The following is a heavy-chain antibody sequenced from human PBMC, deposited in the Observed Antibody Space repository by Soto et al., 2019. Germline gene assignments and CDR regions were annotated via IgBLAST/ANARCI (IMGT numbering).Heavy chain of an antibody. CDR1: GYTFTSYG. J-gene: IGHJ6*01. CDR2: ISAYNGNT. D-gene: IGHD3-10*01. CDR3: AEDLPPYGSGKVYGMGV. V-gene: IGHV1-18*01. Sequence: QVQLVQSGAEVKKPGASVKVSCKASGYTFTSYGISWVRQAPGQGLEWMGWISAYNGNTNYAQKLQGRVTMTTDTSPRTAYIEVRGLGSDVTGVYYCAEDLPPYGSGKVYGMGVWGQGTTVTVSS.